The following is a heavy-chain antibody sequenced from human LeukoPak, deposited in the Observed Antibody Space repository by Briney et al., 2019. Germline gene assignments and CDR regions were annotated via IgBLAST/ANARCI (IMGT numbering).Heavy chain of an antibody. Sequence: SETLSLTCTVSGASINSYYWSWIRQPPGKGLEWIGCIYDSGSTDYNPSLKSRVTISVDTSKNQFPLKLTSVTAADTAMYYCARTSSSWLWGQGTLVTVSS. V-gene: IGHV4-59*01. CDR2: IYDSGST. D-gene: IGHD6-13*01. CDR1: GASINSYY. CDR3: ARTSSSWL. J-gene: IGHJ4*02.